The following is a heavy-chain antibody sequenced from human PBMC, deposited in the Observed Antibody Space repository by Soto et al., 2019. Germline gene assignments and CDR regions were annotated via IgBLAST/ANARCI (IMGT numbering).Heavy chain of an antibody. CDR1: GFTFSSYA. Sequence: QVQLVESGGGVVQPGRSLRLSCAASGFTFSSYAMHWFRQAPGKGLEWVAVISYDGSNKYYADSVKGRFTISRDNSKNTLYLQMNSLRAEDTAVYYCARDESSGWYFIDYWGQGTLVTVSS. J-gene: IGHJ4*02. D-gene: IGHD6-19*01. CDR2: ISYDGSNK. V-gene: IGHV3-30-3*01. CDR3: ARDESSGWYFIDY.